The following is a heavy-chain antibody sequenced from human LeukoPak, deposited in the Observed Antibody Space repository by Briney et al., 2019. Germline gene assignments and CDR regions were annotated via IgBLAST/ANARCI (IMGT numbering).Heavy chain of an antibody. V-gene: IGHV3-48*01. J-gene: IGHJ3*02. CDR3: ARGRGDTMIVVDDDAFDI. CDR1: GFSFNTFG. Sequence: GGSLRLSCTASGFSFNTFGMYWVRQAPGKGLEWVSVKGRFTVSRDNAKNTLYLQMNSLRAEDTAVYYCARGRGDTMIVVDDDAFDIWGQGTMVTVSS. D-gene: IGHD3-22*01.